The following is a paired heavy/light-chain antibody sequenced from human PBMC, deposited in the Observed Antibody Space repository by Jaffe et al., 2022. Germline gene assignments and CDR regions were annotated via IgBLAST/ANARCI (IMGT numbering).Heavy chain of an antibody. V-gene: IGHV1-69*08. Sequence: QVQLVQSGAEVKKPGSSVKVSCKASGGTFSSYTISWVRQAPGQGLEWMGRIIPILGIANYAQKFQGRVTITADKSTSTAYMELSSLRSEDTAVYYCARDNGDTAMAYKGSCYFDYWGQGTLVTVSS. CDR3: ARDNGDTAMAYKGSCYFDY. J-gene: IGHJ4*02. D-gene: IGHD5-18*01. CDR2: IIPILGIA. CDR1: GGTFSSYT.
Light chain of an antibody. Sequence: EIVMTQSPATLSVSPGERATLSCRASQSVSSNLAWYQQKPGQAPRLLIYGASTRATGIPARFSGSGSGTEFTLTISSLQSEDFAVYYCQQYNNWPTFGQGTKLEIK. V-gene: IGKV3-15*01. J-gene: IGKJ2*01. CDR3: QQYNNWPT. CDR2: GAS. CDR1: QSVSSN.